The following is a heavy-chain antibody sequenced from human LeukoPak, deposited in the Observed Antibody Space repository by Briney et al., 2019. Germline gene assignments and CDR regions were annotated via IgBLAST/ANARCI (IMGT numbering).Heavy chain of an antibody. CDR2: VSGGGGST. J-gene: IGHJ4*02. CDR3: ATYVRGDFDY. Sequence: PGGSLRLSCVVSGISLSNYAMSWVRQAPGKGLEWVSTVSGGGGSTWYADSVKGRFTISRDNSKNTLYLQMNSLRAEDTAVYYCATYVRGDFDYWGQGTLVTVSS. V-gene: IGHV3-23*01. D-gene: IGHD3-10*02. CDR1: GISLSNYA.